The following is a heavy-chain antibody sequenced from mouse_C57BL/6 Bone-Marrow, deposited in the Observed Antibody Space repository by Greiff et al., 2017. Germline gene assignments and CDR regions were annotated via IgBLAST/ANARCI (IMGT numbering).Heavy chain of an antibody. Sequence: QVQLQQPGAELVRPGTSVKLSCKASGYTFTSYWMHWVKQRPGQGLEWIGVIDPSDSYTNYNQKFKGKATVTVDTSSSTAYMQLSSLTSEDSAVYYCARSGYYGSSFFDYWGQGTTLTVSS. CDR3: ARSGYYGSSFFDY. CDR2: IDPSDSYT. V-gene: IGHV1-59*01. D-gene: IGHD1-1*01. CDR1: GYTFTSYW. J-gene: IGHJ2*01.